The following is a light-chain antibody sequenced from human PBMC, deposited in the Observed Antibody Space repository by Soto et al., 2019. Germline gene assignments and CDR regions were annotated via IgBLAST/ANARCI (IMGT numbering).Light chain of an antibody. CDR3: CSYAGSSTYV. CDR1: SSNVGSYIL. V-gene: IGLV2-23*01. J-gene: IGLJ2*01. CDR2: EAS. Sequence: QSALTQPASVSGSPGQSITISCTGTSSNVGSYILVSWYQQHPGKAPKLMIYEASKRPSGVSNRFSASKSGNTASLTISGLQAEDEADYYCCSYAGSSTYVFGGGTKLTVL.